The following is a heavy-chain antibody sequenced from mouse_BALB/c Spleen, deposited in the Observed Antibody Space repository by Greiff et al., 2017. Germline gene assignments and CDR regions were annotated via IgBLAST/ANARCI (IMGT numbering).Heavy chain of an antibody. CDR2: ISSGGSYT. V-gene: IGHV5-6*01. Sequence: EVQVVESGGDLVKPGGSLKLSCAASGFTFSSYGMSWVRQTPDKRLEWVATISSGGSYTYYPDSVKGRFTISRDNAKNTLYLQMSSLKSEDTAMYYCARRSLIYDGYYGAMDYWGQGTSVTVSS. D-gene: IGHD2-3*01. CDR1: GFTFSSYG. CDR3: ARRSLIYDGYYGAMDY. J-gene: IGHJ4*01.